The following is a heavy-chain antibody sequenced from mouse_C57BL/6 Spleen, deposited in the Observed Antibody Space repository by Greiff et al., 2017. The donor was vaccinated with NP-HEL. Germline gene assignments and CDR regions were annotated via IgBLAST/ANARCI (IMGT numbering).Heavy chain of an antibody. CDR1: GFSFNTYA. D-gene: IGHD4-1*01. CDR3: VRHEAGWFAY. J-gene: IGHJ3*01. Sequence: EVKLVESGGGLVQPKGSLKLSCAASGFSFNTYAMNWVRQAPGKGLEWVARIRSKSNNYATYYADSVKDRFTISRDDSESMLYLQMNNLKTEDTAMYYCVRHEAGWFAYWGQGTLVTVSA. CDR2: IRSKSNNYAT. V-gene: IGHV10-1*01.